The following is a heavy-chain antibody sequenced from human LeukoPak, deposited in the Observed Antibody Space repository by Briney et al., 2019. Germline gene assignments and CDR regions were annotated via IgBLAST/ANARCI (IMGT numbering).Heavy chain of an antibody. CDR1: GYPFTNYW. V-gene: IGHV5-51*01. J-gene: IGHJ3*01. CDR3: ARSQDSSSDAFDV. Sequence: GESLQISCKGSGYPFTNYWIGWGRQLPGKGLEWMGIIYPDDSETAFSPSFQGQVTISADKSINTAFLQWTSLKASDIAMYYCARSQDSSSDAFDVWGQGTMVTVSS. D-gene: IGHD6-13*01. CDR2: IYPDDSET.